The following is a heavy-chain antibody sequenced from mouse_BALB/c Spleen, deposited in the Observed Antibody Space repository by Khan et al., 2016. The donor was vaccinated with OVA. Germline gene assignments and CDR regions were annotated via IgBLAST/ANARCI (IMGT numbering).Heavy chain of an antibody. CDR3: ARDGAYYRNDGCFAY. J-gene: IGHJ3*01. CDR1: GYTFTSYT. V-gene: IGHV1-4*01. CDR2: INPSSGYT. Sequence: QVQLKQSGAELARPGASVKMSCKASGYTFTSYTIHWIKQRPGQGLEWIGYINPSSGYTNYNQKFKDKATLTADKSSTTAYMQLSSLTSDDSAVYDCARDGAYYRNDGCFAYWGQGTLVTVSA. D-gene: IGHD2-14*01.